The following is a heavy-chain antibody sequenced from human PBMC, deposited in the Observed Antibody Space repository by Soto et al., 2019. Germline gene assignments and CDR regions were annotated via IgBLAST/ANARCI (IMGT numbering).Heavy chain of an antibody. CDR3: ARGSITAADIDY. D-gene: IGHD6-13*01. Sequence: GSLRLSCAASGFTFTNYAMHWVRQAPGKGLEWVALTSYDGDNKYYADSVRGRFTISRDNSKNTLFLQMNRLRAEDTAVYYCARGSITAADIDYWGQGTMVTVYS. CDR1: GFTFTNYA. CDR2: TSYDGDNK. V-gene: IGHV3-30-3*01. J-gene: IGHJ4*02.